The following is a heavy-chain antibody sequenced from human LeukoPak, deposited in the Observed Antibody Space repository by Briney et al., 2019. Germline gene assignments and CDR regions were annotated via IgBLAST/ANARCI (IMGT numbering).Heavy chain of an antibody. CDR3: AKGLRELWGDAFDM. D-gene: IGHD5-12*01. Sequence: AGGSLRLSCAASGFIFSSYGVSWVRQAPGKGLEWVSGIRGSGSNTDYVGSVKGRFSISRDNSKNTLYLQMNSLRAEDTAVYYCAKGLRELWGDAFDMWGQGTMVTVSS. CDR1: GFIFSSYG. CDR2: IRGSGSNT. V-gene: IGHV3-23*01. J-gene: IGHJ3*02.